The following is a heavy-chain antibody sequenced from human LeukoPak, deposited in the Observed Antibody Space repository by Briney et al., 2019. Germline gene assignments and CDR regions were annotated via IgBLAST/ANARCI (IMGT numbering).Heavy chain of an antibody. CDR2: ISSSSSYI. CDR1: GFTFSSYS. J-gene: IGHJ4*02. CDR3: ARDGLRRPPTPYCGGDCPLDY. Sequence: PGGSLRLSCAASGFTFSSYSMNWVRQAPGKGLEWVSCISSSSSYIYYADSVKGRFTISRDNAKNSLYLQMNSLRVEDTAMYYCARDGLRRPPTPYCGGDCPLDYWGQGTLVSVSS. V-gene: IGHV3-21*04. D-gene: IGHD2-21*02.